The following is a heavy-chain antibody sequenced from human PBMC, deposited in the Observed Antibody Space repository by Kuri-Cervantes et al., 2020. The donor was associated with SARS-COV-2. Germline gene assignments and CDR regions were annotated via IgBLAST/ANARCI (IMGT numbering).Heavy chain of an antibody. CDR2: ISYDGSNK. J-gene: IGHJ5*02. Sequence: GGSLRLSCAVSGFTFTSHAMHWVRQAPGKGLEWVALISYDGSNKFYADSVKGRFTISRDNSKNTLYLQMNSLRAEDTAVYYCAKDNPPRPTGGPYWFDPWGQGTLVTVSS. V-gene: IGHV3-30*18. D-gene: IGHD7-27*01. CDR3: AKDNPPRPTGGPYWFDP. CDR1: GFTFTSHA.